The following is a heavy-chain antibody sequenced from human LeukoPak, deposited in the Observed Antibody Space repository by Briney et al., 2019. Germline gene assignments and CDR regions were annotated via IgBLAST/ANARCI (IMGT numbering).Heavy chain of an antibody. CDR1: GGSIGSRTYF. V-gene: IGHV4-39*01. D-gene: IGHD2-15*01. Sequence: PSETLSLTCTVSGGSIGSRTYFWGWIRQPPGKGLEWIGNIYYSSWSTYYNPSLKSRVTISVDTSKNQFSLKLSSVTAADTAVYYCASQVYCSAGSCYSNFWGQGTLVTVSS. J-gene: IGHJ4*02. CDR2: IYYSSWST. CDR3: ASQVYCSAGSCYSNF.